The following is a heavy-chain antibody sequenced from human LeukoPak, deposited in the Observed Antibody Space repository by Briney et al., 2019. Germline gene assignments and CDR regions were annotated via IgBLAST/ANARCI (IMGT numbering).Heavy chain of an antibody. CDR1: GLTFSDAW. V-gene: IGHV3-15*01. D-gene: IGHD5-12*01. J-gene: IGHJ4*02. Sequence: GESLRLSCVLSGLTFSDAWMSWVRQAPGKGLEWVGRVRNDRITDYAAPVQGRFSISRDNSKNTFYLQMNSLRTEDTGMYFCTWMATIFTVDYWGQGTLVTVSS. CDR2: VRNDRIT. CDR3: TWMATIFTVDY.